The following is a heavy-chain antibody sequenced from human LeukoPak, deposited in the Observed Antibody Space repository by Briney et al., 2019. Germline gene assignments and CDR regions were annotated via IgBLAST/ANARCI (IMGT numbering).Heavy chain of an antibody. CDR3: AAGITIFGGNWFDP. CDR2: ISGGGSTE. V-gene: IGHV3-11*01. D-gene: IGHD3-3*01. Sequence: PGGSLRLSCAASGFTFSDYYMSWIRQAPGKGLEWVSYISGGGSTEYYADSVKGRFTISRDNAKNSLYLQMNSLRAEDTAVYYCAAGITIFGGNWFDPWGQGTLVTVSS. CDR1: GFTFSDYY. J-gene: IGHJ5*02.